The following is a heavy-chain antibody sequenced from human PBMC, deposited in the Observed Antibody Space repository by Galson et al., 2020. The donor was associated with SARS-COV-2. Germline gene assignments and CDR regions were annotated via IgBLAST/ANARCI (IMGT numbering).Heavy chain of an antibody. CDR2: IYYSGGT. CDR3: ARVGGNDGWNWFDP. CDR1: GGPMSKYY. Sequence: SETLSLTCSVSGGPMSKYYWRWIRQSPGKGLEWIGNIYYSGGTKYNPSLKSRVSMSVDTSENQFSLKLNSVTAADTAVYYCARVGGNDGWNWFDPWGQGTLVTVSS. D-gene: IGHD1-1*01. V-gene: IGHV4-59*01. J-gene: IGHJ5*02.